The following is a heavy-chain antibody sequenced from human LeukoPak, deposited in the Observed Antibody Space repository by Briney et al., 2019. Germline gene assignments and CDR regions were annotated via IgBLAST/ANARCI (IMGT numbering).Heavy chain of an antibody. CDR1: GFTVSSNY. Sequence: GSLRLSCAASGFTVSSNYMTWVRQAPGKGLEWVSVIYSGGSTYYADSVKGRFTISRDNAKNSLYLQMNSLRAEDTAIYYCARSSGWYHRGPDYYYYYMDVWGKGTTVTVS. CDR2: IYSGGST. D-gene: IGHD6-19*01. V-gene: IGHV3-66*01. CDR3: ARSSGWYHRGPDYYYYYMDV. J-gene: IGHJ6*03.